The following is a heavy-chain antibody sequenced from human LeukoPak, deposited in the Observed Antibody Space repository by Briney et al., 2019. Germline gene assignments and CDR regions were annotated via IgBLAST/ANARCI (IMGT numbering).Heavy chain of an antibody. CDR3: AKDGSYGYGFYGDY. J-gene: IGHJ4*02. D-gene: IGHD3-16*01. CDR1: GYTFSGYY. CDR2: MNPDTGVT. Sequence: ASVKVSCKASGYTFSGYYIHWVRPAPGQGLEWMGWMNPDTGVTNYSQKFQGRVIMTRDTSISTAYMELRRLRSDDTAVYYCAKDGSYGYGFYGDYWGQGTLVTGSS. V-gene: IGHV1-2*02.